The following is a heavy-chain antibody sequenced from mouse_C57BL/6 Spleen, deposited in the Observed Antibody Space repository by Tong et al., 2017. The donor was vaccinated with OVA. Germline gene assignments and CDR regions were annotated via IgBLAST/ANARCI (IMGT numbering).Heavy chain of an antibody. CDR1: GYTFTTYP. V-gene: IGHV1-22*01. D-gene: IGHD2-2*01. CDR2: INPNYGTT. J-gene: IGHJ4*01. CDR3: AREGWLRRVYYYAMDY. Sequence: EVQLQESGAELVKPGASVKMSCKASGYTFTTYPIEWMKQNHGKSLEWIGVINPNYGTTSYNQKFKDKATLTVNKSSSTAYMELRSLTSEDSAVYYCAREGWLRRVYYYAMDYWGQGTSVTVSS.